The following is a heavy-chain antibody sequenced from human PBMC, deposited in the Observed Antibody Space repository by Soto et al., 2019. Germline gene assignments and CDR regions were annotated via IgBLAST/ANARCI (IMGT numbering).Heavy chain of an antibody. V-gene: IGHV3-7*01. D-gene: IGHD3-3*01. CDR3: AREAHDYDFWSDPNDAFDI. CDR2: IKQDGSEK. Sequence: GGSLRLSCAASGFTFSSYWMSWVRQAPGKGLEWVANIKQDGSEKYYVDSVKGRFTISRDNAKNSLYLQMNSLRAEDTAVYYCAREAHDYDFWSDPNDAFDIWGQGTMVTVSS. CDR1: GFTFSSYW. J-gene: IGHJ3*02.